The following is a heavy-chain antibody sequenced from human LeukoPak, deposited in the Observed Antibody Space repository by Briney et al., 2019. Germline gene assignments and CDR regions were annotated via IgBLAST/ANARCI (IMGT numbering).Heavy chain of an antibody. V-gene: IGHV4-61*02. CDR3: ARGGFKCSSTSCYTAYFDY. D-gene: IGHD2-2*02. CDR2: IYTSGST. J-gene: IGHJ4*02. Sequence: SQTLSLTCTVSGGSISSGSYYWSWIRQPAGTGLEWIGRIYTSGSTNYNPSLKSRVTISVDTSKNQFSLKLSSVTAADTAVYYCARGGFKCSSTSCYTAYFDYWGQGTLVTVSS. CDR1: GGSISSGSYY.